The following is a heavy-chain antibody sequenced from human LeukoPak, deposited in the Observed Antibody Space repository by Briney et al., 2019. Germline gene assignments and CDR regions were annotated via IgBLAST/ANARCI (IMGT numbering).Heavy chain of an antibody. J-gene: IGHJ4*02. CDR1: GFTFSSYW. CDR2: IKQDGSEK. CDR3: ASLEVVAATDALDY. Sequence: GGSLRLSCAASGFTFSSYWMSWVRQAPGKGLEWVANIKQDGSEKYYVDSVKGRFTISRDNAKNSLYLQMNSLRAEDTAVYYCASLEVVAATDALDYWGQGTLVTVSS. V-gene: IGHV3-7*01. D-gene: IGHD2-15*01.